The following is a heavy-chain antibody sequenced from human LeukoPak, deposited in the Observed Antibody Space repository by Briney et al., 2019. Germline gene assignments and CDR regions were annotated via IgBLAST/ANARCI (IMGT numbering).Heavy chain of an antibody. J-gene: IGHJ4*02. D-gene: IGHD6-19*01. CDR1: GFTFDDYA. CDR2: ISWNSGSI. V-gene: IGHV3-9*01. CDR3: ARAVAGTLRSHFDY. Sequence: PGGSLRLSCAASGFTFDDYAMHWVRQGPGKGLEWVSGISWNSGSIGYADSVKGRFTISRDNSKNTLYLQMNSLRAEDTAVYYCARAVAGTLRSHFDYWGQGTLVTVSS.